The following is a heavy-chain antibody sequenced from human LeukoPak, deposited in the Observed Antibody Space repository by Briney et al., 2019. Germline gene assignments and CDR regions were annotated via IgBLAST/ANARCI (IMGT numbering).Heavy chain of an antibody. CDR2: ISYDGRKD. V-gene: IGHV3-30*04. CDR3: AKDHYWSIDY. D-gene: IGHD3-3*01. CDR1: GFTFNHYP. Sequence: PGRSLRLSCAASGFTFNHYPMHWVRRAPGKGLEWVALISYDGRKDYYADSVKGRITISRDIAKNTLYLQMNSLRAEDTGVYYCAKDHYWSIDYWGRGTLVTVSS. J-gene: IGHJ4*02.